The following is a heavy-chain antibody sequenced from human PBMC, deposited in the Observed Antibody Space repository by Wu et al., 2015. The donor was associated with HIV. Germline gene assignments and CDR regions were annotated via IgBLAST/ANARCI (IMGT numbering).Heavy chain of an antibody. J-gene: IGHJ4*02. D-gene: IGHD6-19*01. Sequence: VQLVQSGAEMKKPGSSVKLFCKASGDSFSSYAINWVRQAPGQGLEWMGGIIPIFGTANYAQKFQGRVTITTDESTSTAYMELSSLRSGDTAVYYCATDFDYISGFVYWGQGTLVTVSS. CDR2: IIPIFGTA. CDR3: ATDFDYISGFVY. V-gene: IGHV1-69*05. CDR1: GDSFSSYA.